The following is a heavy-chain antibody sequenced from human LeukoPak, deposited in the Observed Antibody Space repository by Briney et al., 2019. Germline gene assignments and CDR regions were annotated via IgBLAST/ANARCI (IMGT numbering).Heavy chain of an antibody. CDR3: ARDLDYGSGRSLGAFDI. CDR1: GFSSSNYW. V-gene: IGHV3-7*03. CDR2: IKQDGSEK. J-gene: IGHJ3*02. D-gene: IGHD3-10*01. Sequence: GGSLRLSCAASGFSSSNYWMSWVRQAPGKGLEWVANIKQDGSEKYYVDSVKGRFTISRDKARNSLYLQMNSLRGEDTAVYYCARDLDYGSGRSLGAFDIWGQGTMVTVSS.